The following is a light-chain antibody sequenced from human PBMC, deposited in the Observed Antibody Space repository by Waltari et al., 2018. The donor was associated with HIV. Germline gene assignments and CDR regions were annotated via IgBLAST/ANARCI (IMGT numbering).Light chain of an antibody. CDR3: ASYTVNSTGV. Sequence: QSALSQPASVSASPGQSVAIPFSGSASDLGRFNYVPWYQQHPDRAPTLILFDVNNRPSGISDRFSGSKSGTTASLTISTVRTDDEADYYCASYTVNSTGVFGTGTKLSVL. CDR1: ASDLGRFNY. J-gene: IGLJ1*01. CDR2: DVN. V-gene: IGLV2-14*03.